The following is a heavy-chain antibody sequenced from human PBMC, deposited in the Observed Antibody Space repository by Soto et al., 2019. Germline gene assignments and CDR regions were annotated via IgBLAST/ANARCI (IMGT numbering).Heavy chain of an antibody. CDR1: GGSISMNW. D-gene: IGHD3-10*01. CDR2: IYHSGST. CDR3: ARVVQGIDY. Sequence: QVQLQESGPGLVKPSGTLSLTCAVSGGSISMNWWSWVRQPPGKGLEWIGEIYHSGSTNYNPSLKSRVPISVDKSKNQFSLKLSSVTAADTAVYYCARVVQGIDYWGQGTLVTVSS. V-gene: IGHV4-4*02. J-gene: IGHJ4*02.